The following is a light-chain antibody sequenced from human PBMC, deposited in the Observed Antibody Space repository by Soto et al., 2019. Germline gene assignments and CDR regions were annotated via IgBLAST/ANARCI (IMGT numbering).Light chain of an antibody. CDR1: SSDVGAYNL. Sequence: QSALTQSPSASGSPGQSVTISCTGTSSDVGAYNLVSWYQQHPGTAPKLIIYEVRNRPSGISSRFSGSRSGNTASLTISGLQSEDEGDYYCSAYTARSTLVFGGGTKVTVL. J-gene: IGLJ3*02. CDR2: EVR. CDR3: SAYTARSTLV. V-gene: IGLV2-14*01.